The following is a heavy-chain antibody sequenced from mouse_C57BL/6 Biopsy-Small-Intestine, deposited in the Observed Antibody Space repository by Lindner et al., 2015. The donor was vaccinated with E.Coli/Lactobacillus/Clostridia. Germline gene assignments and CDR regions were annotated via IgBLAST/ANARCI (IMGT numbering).Heavy chain of an antibody. CDR2: ISDYNGNT. CDR3: AKGMYYDMLSGYDS. V-gene: IGHV1-4*01. D-gene: IGHD2-4*01. J-gene: IGHJ4*01. CDR1: GYTFISYG. Sequence: SVKVSCKASGYTFISYGISWVRQAPGQGLEWMGWISDYNGNTNYAQKLQGRVTMTTDTSTSTAFMELRSLRSDDTAVYYCAKGMYYDMLSGYDSWGQGTLVTVSS.